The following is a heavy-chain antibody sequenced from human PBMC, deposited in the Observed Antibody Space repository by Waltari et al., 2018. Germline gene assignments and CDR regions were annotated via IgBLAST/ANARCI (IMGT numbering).Heavy chain of an antibody. CDR1: GFTFSSYG. J-gene: IGHJ3*02. Sequence: QMQLVESGGGVVQPGGSLRLSCAASGFTFSSYGMHWVRQAPGKGLEWVAFIRYDGSNKYYADSVKGRFTISRDNSKNTLYLQMNSLRAEDTAVYYCAKVNGKDDAFDIWGQGTMVTVSS. CDR3: AKVNGKDDAFDI. V-gene: IGHV3-30*02. CDR2: IRYDGSNK.